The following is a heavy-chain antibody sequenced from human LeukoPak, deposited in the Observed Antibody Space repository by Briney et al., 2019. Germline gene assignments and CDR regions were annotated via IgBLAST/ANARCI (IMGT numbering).Heavy chain of an antibody. CDR3: AKDRGGVDY. Sequence: GGSLRLSCAASGFTFDDYSMHWVRQGPGKGLEWVSVISWDGGSTSYADSVKGRFTIPRDNSKNSLYLQMNSLRSEDSALYYCAKDRGGVDYWGQGTLVTVSS. J-gene: IGHJ4*02. D-gene: IGHD3-16*01. CDR2: ISWDGGST. V-gene: IGHV3-43*01. CDR1: GFTFDDYS.